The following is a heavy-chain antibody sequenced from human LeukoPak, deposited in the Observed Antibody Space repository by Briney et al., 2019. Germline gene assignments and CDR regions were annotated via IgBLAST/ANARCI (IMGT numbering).Heavy chain of an antibody. Sequence: PGGALTQTCPVTGFTYSSYRMAWVGQAGGKGLAWVANIKEDGSEKNSVDSVKGRFTISRDNAKNSLYLQMNSLRADDTAVYYCARDVGGNLDYWGQGTLVTVSS. CDR2: IKEDGSEK. CDR1: GFTYSSYR. D-gene: IGHD1-26*01. CDR3: ARDVGGNLDY. J-gene: IGHJ4*02. V-gene: IGHV3-7*03.